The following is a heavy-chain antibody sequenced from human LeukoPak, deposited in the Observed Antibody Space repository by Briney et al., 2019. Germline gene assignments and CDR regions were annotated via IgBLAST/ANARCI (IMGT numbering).Heavy chain of an antibody. D-gene: IGHD6-13*01. CDR3: AKAASSSWPSYYYGMDV. J-gene: IGHJ6*02. CDR2: ITGSGGNT. V-gene: IGHV3-23*01. Sequence: ETLSLTCAVYGGSFSGYYWSWIRQPPGKGLEWVSVITGSGGNTYYADSVKGRFTISKDNSKNTVYLQMSSLRVDDTAVYYCAKAASSSWPSYYYGMDVWGQGTTVTVSS. CDR1: GGSFSGYY.